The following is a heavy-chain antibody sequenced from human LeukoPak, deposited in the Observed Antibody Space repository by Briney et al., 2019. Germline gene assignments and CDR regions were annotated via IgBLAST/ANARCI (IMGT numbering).Heavy chain of an antibody. CDR3: ARDRYYDSSGYYY. CDR1: GGTFSSYA. D-gene: IGHD3-22*01. CDR2: IIPIFGTA. V-gene: IGHV1-69*05. Sequence: SVKVSCKASGGTFSSYAISWVRQAPGQGFEWMGRIIPIFGTANYAQKFQGRVTITTDESTSTAYMELSSLRSEDTAVYYCARDRYYDSSGYYYWGQGTLVTVSS. J-gene: IGHJ4*02.